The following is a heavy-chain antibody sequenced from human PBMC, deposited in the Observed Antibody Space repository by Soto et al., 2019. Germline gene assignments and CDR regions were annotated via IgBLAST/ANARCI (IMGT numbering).Heavy chain of an antibody. V-gene: IGHV3-33*01. CDR1: GFTFSSYG. CDR2: IWYDGSNK. CDR3: ARGPYSSSWYGRGFDP. Sequence: QVQLVESGGGVVQPGRSLRLSCAASGFTFSSYGMHWVRQAPGKGLEWVAVIWYDGSNKYYADSVKGRFTISRDNSKNXLYLQMNSLRAEDTAVYYGARGPYSSSWYGRGFDPWGQGTLVTVSS. D-gene: IGHD6-13*01. J-gene: IGHJ5*02.